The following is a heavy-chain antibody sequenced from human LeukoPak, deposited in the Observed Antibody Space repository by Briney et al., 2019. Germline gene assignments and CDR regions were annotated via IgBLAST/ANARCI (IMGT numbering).Heavy chain of an antibody. CDR1: GGSISSYY. J-gene: IGHJ5*02. CDR2: IYYSGST. D-gene: IGHD6-13*01. CDR3: ARYSSSWYLWRGWFDP. V-gene: IGHV4-59*01. Sequence: SETLSLTCTVSGGSISSYYWSWIRQPPGKGLEWIGYIYYSGSTNYNPSLKGRVTISVDTSKNQFSLKLSSVTAADTAVYYCARYSSSWYLWRGWFDPWGQGTLVTVSS.